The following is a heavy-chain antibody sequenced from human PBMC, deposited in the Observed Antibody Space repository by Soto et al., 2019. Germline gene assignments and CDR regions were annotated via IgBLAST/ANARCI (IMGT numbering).Heavy chain of an antibody. D-gene: IGHD6-13*01. CDR2: ISWNSGSI. CDR3: AKDRSAYVAAAGTEYFQH. J-gene: IGHJ1*01. Sequence: EVQLVESGGGLVQPGRSLRLSCAASGFTFDDYAMHWVRQAPGKGLEWVSGISWNSGSIGYADSVKGRFTISRDNAKNSLYLQMNSLRAEDTALYYCAKDRSAYVAAAGTEYFQHWGQGTLVTVSS. V-gene: IGHV3-9*01. CDR1: GFTFDDYA.